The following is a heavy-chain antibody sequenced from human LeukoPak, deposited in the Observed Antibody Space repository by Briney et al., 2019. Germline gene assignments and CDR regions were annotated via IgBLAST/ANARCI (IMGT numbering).Heavy chain of an antibody. D-gene: IGHD2/OR15-2a*01. J-gene: IGHJ6*03. CDR3: ARAVLRYYYMDV. CDR2: IYYSGST. V-gene: IGHV4-30-4*01. CDR1: GSSISSGDYY. Sequence: SQTLSLTCTVSGSSISSGDYYWSWIRQPPGKGLEWIGYIYYSGSTYYNPSLKSRVTISVDTSKNQFSLKLSSVAAADTAVYYCARAVLRYYYMDVWGKGTTVTVSS.